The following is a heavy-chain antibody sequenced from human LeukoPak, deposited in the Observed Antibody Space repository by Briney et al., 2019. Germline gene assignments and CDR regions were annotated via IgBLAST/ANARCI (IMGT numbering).Heavy chain of an antibody. CDR3: ARGQYYYDSIDY. CDR1: GYTFTGYY. Sequence: GASVKVSCKASGYTFTGYYMHWVRQAPGQGLEWMGRINPNSGGTNYAQKFQGRVTMTRDTSTSTVYMELSSLRSEDTAVYYCARGQYYYDSIDYWGQGTLVTVSS. V-gene: IGHV1-2*06. D-gene: IGHD3-22*01. J-gene: IGHJ4*02. CDR2: INPNSGGT.